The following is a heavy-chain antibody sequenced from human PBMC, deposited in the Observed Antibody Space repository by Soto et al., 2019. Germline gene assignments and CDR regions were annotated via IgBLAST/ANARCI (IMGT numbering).Heavy chain of an antibody. CDR3: ARERSYCSGGICYSGRYYYYGMDV. CDR2: MNPNSGNT. D-gene: IGHD2-15*01. J-gene: IGHJ6*02. V-gene: IGHV1-8*01. CDR1: GYTFTSYD. Sequence: QVQLVQSGAEVKKPGASVKVSCKASGYTFTSYDINWVRQATGQGLEWMGWMNPNSGNTGYAQKFQGRVTMTRNTSISTAYMELSSLRSEDTAVYYCARERSYCSGGICYSGRYYYYGMDVWGQGTTVTVSS.